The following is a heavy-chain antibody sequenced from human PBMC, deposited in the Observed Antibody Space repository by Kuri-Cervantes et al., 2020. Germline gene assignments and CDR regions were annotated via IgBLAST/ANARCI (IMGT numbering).Heavy chain of an antibody. CDR2: IYSGGST. CDR1: GFTVSSNY. J-gene: IGHJ3*02. Sequence: GESLKISCAASGFTVSSNYMSWVRQAPGKGLEWVSVIYSGGSTYYADSVKGRFTISRDNSKNTLYLQMNSLRAEDTAVYYCAKGLFGSGRGAFDIWGQGTMVTVSS. V-gene: IGHV3-66*02. D-gene: IGHD3-10*01. CDR3: AKGLFGSGRGAFDI.